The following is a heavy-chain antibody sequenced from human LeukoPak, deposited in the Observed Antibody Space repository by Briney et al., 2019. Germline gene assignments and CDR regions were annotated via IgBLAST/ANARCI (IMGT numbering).Heavy chain of an antibody. CDR2: IKKEDGSEK. CDR1: GFTFTNYW. CDR3: ARGHYGLDV. V-gene: IGHV3-7*01. Sequence: GGSLRLSCVVSGFTFTNYWMSWVRQAPGKGLEWVAYIKKEDGSEKYYMDSVKGRFTISRDNAKNSLYLQMNSLRAEDTAVYYCARGHYGLDVWGQGITVTVSS. J-gene: IGHJ6*02.